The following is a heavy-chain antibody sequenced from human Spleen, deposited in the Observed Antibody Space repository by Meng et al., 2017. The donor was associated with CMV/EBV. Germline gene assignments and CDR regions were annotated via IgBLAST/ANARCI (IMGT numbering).Heavy chain of an antibody. CDR2: ISHSGST. CDR3: ARTKYYDFWSDYYPLLDASDI. D-gene: IGHD3-3*01. V-gene: IGHV4-59*01. J-gene: IGHJ3*02. Sequence: SETLSLTCTVSGDSISSFYWTWIRQPPGKGLEWLGYISHSGSTNYNPSLKSRVTISVDTSKNQFSLKLTSVTAADTAMYYCARTKYYDFWSDYYPLLDASDIWGQGTLVTVSS. CDR1: GDSISSFY.